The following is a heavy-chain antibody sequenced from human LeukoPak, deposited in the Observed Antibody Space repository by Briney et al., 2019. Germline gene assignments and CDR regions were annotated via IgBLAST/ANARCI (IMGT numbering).Heavy chain of an antibody. Sequence: SETLSLTCVVSGGSISTYYWSWIRQPPGKGLEWIGYIYYSGSTNYNPSLKSRIIMSIDTSNNQFSLKLSSVTAADTAVYYCAGSNTNWGDYFFDYWGQGTLVTVSS. CDR3: AGSNTNWGDYFFDY. V-gene: IGHV4-59*01. CDR2: IYYSGST. CDR1: GGSISTYY. J-gene: IGHJ4*02. D-gene: IGHD7-27*01.